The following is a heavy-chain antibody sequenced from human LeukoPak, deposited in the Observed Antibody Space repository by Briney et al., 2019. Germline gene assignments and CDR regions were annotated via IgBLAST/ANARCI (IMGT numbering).Heavy chain of an antibody. Sequence: GGSLRLSCAASGFTFSSYSMNWVRQAPGKGLEWVSSISSSSSYIYYADSVKGRFTISRDNSKNTLYLQMNSLRAEDTAVYYCAKDGAIAAAELDYWGQGTLVTVSS. CDR2: ISSSSSYI. CDR3: AKDGAIAAAELDY. V-gene: IGHV3-21*01. CDR1: GFTFSSYS. D-gene: IGHD6-13*01. J-gene: IGHJ4*02.